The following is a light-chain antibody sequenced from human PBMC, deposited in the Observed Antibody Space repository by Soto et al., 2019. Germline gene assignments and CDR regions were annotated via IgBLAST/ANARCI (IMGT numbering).Light chain of an antibody. V-gene: IGKV3-20*01. CDR3: QQVSSSPHT. Sequence: EIVLTQSPGTLSLSPGEIATLSCRASLSVSSNYLGWYQQKPGQAPRLLIYGASSRATGIPDRFSGSGAGRDFTLIISTLEPAEVAVYSVQQVSSSPHTFGQANKLVIK. CDR2: GAS. CDR1: LSVSSNY. J-gene: IGKJ2*01.